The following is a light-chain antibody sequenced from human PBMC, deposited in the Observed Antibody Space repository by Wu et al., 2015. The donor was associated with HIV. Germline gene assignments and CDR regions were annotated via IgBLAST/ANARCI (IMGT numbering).Light chain of an antibody. CDR1: QDITNS. V-gene: IGKV1-17*03. J-gene: IGKJ3*01. CDR3: LQHHTYPPT. Sequence: DIQMTQSPSVKSASVGDRVTITCRASQDITNSLGWFQLKPGIFPKRLIYGASNLQGGVSSRFGGSGSGTEFTLTISSLQPEDFGTYYCLQHHTYPPTFGPGTKVDMK. CDR2: GAS.